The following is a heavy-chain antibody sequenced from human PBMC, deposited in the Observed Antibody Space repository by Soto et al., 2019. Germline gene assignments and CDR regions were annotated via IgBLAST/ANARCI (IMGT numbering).Heavy chain of an antibody. V-gene: IGHV3-21*01. CDR3: ARAPLWLDWYFDL. Sequence: GGSLRLSCAASGFTFSSYSMNWVRQAPGKGLEWVSSISSSSSYIYYADSVKGRFTISRDNAKNSLYLQMNSLRAEDTAVYYCARAPLWLDWYFDLWGRGTLVTVSS. J-gene: IGHJ2*01. D-gene: IGHD6-19*01. CDR1: GFTFSSYS. CDR2: ISSSSSYI.